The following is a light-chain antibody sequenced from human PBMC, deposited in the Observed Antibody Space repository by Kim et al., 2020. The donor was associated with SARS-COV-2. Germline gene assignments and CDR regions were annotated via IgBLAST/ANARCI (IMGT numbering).Light chain of an antibody. CDR2: TAS. CDR1: QSISRY. Sequence: DIQMTQSPSSLSASVGDRVTLTCRASQSISRYLSWYQQKPGKAPKPLIYTASRLHSGVPSRFSGSGSGTDFTLTISSLQPEDFATYSCQQTYSTPWTFGQGTKVDIK. CDR3: QQTYSTPWT. J-gene: IGKJ1*01. V-gene: IGKV1-39*01.